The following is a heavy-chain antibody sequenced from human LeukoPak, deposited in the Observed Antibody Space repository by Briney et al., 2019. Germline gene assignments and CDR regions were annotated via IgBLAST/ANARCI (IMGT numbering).Heavy chain of an antibody. V-gene: IGHV1-18*01. CDR2: ISAYNGNT. CDR1: GYTFTSYG. Sequence: GASVKVSCKASGYTFTSYGISWVRQAPGQGLEWMGWISAYNGNTNYAQKLQGRVTMTTDTSTSTAYMELRSLRSDDTAVYYCARDHLLIAVAGTPGAFGIWGQGTMVTVSS. J-gene: IGHJ3*02. D-gene: IGHD6-19*01. CDR3: ARDHLLIAVAGTPGAFGI.